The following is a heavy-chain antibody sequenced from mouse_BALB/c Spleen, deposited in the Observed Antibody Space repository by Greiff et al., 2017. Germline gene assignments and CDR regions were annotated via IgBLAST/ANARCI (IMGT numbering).Heavy chain of an antibody. V-gene: IGHV3-6*02. J-gene: IGHJ3*01. D-gene: IGHD2-14*01. CDR3: ARDDYRSPFAY. Sequence: ESGPGLVKPSQSLSLTCSVTGYSITSGYYWNWIRQLPGNKLEWMGYISYDGSNNYNPSLKNRISITRDTSKNQFFLKLNSVTTEDTATYYCARDDYRSPFAYWGQGTLVTVSA. CDR1: GYSITSGYY. CDR2: ISYDGSN.